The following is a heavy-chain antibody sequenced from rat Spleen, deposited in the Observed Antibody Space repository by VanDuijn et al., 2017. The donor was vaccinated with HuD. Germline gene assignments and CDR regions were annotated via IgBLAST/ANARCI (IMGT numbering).Heavy chain of an antibody. Sequence: QVQLKESGPGLVQPSQTLSLTCSVSGFSLTSEGVSCIRQIPGKGLEWMGVIWSEGITDYHSAFKSRLSISRDTSKSQVFLKMNSLQTEDTAMYFCARRLGVRRWHLDFWGPGTRVTVSS. CDR1: GFSLTSEG. J-gene: IGHJ1*01. CDR2: IWSEGIT. V-gene: IGHV2-47*01. D-gene: IGHD5-1*01. CDR3: ARRLGVRRWHLDF.